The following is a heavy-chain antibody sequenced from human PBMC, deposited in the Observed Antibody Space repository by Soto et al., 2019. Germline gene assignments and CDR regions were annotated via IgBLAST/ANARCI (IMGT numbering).Heavy chain of an antibody. J-gene: IGHJ5*02. CDR2: ISQGGGT. CDR3: ARAPDTA. V-gene: IGHV4-4*02. D-gene: IGHD2-8*02. CDR1: GGSISSDYW. Sequence: QVQLQESGPGLVKPSGTLSLTCAVSGGSISSDYWWSWVRQPPGKGLEWIGEISQGGGTTYNPSLNSRVTISVDKSKNLFSLTLSSVTAADTAVYYCARAPDTAWGQGTLVTVSS.